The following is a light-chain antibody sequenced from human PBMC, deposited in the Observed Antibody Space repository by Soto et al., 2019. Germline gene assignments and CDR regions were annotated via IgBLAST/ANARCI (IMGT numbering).Light chain of an antibody. CDR3: QSYDSSLSGWV. V-gene: IGLV1-40*01. CDR2: GNS. CDR1: SSNIGAGYD. J-gene: IGLJ3*02. Sequence: QSVLTQPPSVSGAPGQRVTISCTGSSSNIGAGYDVHWYQQLPGTAPKLLIYGNSNRPSTVPDRFSGSKSGTSASLAITGLRAEDEADYYCQSYDSSLSGWVFGGGTKVTVL.